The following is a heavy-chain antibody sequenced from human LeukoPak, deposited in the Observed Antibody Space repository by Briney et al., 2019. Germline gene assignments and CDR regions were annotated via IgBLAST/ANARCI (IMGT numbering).Heavy chain of an antibody. Sequence: GGSQRLSCAASGFTFSDYSMNWVRQAPGKGLVWVSRINSDGSSRNYADSVKGRFTISRDNAKNTLYLQMNSLRAEDTAVYYCASASSHRIAAGGDYWGQGTLVTVSS. V-gene: IGHV3-74*01. CDR3: ASASSHRIAAGGDY. CDR2: INSDGSSR. CDR1: GFTFSDYS. D-gene: IGHD6-13*01. J-gene: IGHJ4*02.